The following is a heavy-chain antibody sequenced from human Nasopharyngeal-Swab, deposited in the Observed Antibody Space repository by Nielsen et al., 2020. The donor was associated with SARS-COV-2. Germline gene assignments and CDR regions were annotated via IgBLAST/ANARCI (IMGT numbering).Heavy chain of an antibody. V-gene: IGHV1-2*02. Sequence: ASVKVSCKASGYTFTDYNMHWVRQAPGQGLEWMGWMKPNSGVTNYAQNFQGRVTMASDTFSNTAYMELSRLTSDDTAVYFCARDRSTTGWNDAFDIWGQGTVVTVSS. CDR3: ARDRSTTGWNDAFDI. J-gene: IGHJ3*02. CDR1: GYTFTDYN. D-gene: IGHD1-1*01. CDR2: MKPNSGVT.